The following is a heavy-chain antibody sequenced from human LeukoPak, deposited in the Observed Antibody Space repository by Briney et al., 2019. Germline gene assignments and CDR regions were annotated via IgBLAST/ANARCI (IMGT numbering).Heavy chain of an antibody. CDR1: GGSIRSYY. J-gene: IGHJ4*02. D-gene: IGHD3-10*01. Sequence: SETLSLACTVSGGSIRSYYWSWIRQPPGKGLEWIGYIYYSGSTNYNPSLKSRVTISIDTSKNQFSLRLTSVIAADTAVYYCARTYGSGNPDYWGQGTLVTVSS. CDR2: IYYSGST. CDR3: ARTYGSGNPDY. V-gene: IGHV4-59*08.